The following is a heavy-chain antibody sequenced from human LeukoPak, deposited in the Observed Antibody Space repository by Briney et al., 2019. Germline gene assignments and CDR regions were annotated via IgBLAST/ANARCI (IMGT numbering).Heavy chain of an antibody. CDR2: IYYSGST. Sequence: SETPSLTCTVSGGSISSYYWSWVRQPPGKGLKWIGYIYYSGSTNYNPSLKSRVTISVDTSKNQFSLKLSSVTAADTAVYYCARLAEYSSSFDYWGQGTLVTVSS. V-gene: IGHV4-59*01. CDR1: GGSISSYY. J-gene: IGHJ4*02. CDR3: ARLAEYSSSFDY. D-gene: IGHD6-6*01.